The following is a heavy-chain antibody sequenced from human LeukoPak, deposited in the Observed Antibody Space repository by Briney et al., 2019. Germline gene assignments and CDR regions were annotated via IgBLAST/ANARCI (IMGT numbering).Heavy chain of an antibody. CDR3: AHRLKYCSGTSCRNWFDP. CDR2: IYWNDDK. V-gene: IGHV2-5*01. J-gene: IGHJ5*02. Sequence: SGPTLVKPTRTLTLTCTFSGFSLSTSGVGVGWIRQPPGKALEWLALIYWNDDKRYSPSLKSRLTITKDTSKNQVVLTMTNMDPVDTATYYCAHRLKYCSGTSCRNWFDPWGQGTLVTVSS. D-gene: IGHD2-2*01. CDR1: GFSLSTSGVG.